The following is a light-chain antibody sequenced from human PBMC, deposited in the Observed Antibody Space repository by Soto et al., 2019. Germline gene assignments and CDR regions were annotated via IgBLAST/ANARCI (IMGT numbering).Light chain of an antibody. Sequence: EVVMTQSPATLSVSPGERATLSCRASQSVTRNFLAWYQQKPGQAPRLLIYSSSNRATGIPDRFSGSGSGTDFTLTISRLEPADFAVYYCQQYGRSPLTFGGGTKV. CDR1: QSVTRNF. CDR2: SSS. CDR3: QQYGRSPLT. J-gene: IGKJ4*01. V-gene: IGKV3-20*01.